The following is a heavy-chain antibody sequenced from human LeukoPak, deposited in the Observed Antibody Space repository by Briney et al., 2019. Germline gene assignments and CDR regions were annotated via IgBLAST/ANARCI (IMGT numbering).Heavy chain of an antibody. V-gene: IGHV3-20*04. D-gene: IGHD3-10*01. CDR3: ARGPTYNSGSYLDY. CDR2: INWNGGST. Sequence: GGSLRLSCAASGFTFHDYGMNWVRQAPGKGLEWVSGINWNGGSTGYADSVKGRFTISRDNAKNSLYPQMNSLRAEDTALYYCARGPTYNSGSYLDYWGQGTLVTVSS. CDR1: GFTFHDYG. J-gene: IGHJ4*02.